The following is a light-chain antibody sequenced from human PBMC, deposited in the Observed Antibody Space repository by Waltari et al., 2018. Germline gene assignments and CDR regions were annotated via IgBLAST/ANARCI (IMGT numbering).Light chain of an antibody. CDR3: YSAADNTVI. J-gene: IGLJ2*01. V-gene: IGLV3-27*01. Sequence: SYELTQPSSVSVSPGQTARIACSGDVLTRKYARWFQQKPGQAPVLVIYKNTERPTGIPGGFAGSASGTAVTLTVSGAQVEDEADYYCYSAADNTVIFGGGTKLTVL. CDR1: VLTRKY. CDR2: KNT.